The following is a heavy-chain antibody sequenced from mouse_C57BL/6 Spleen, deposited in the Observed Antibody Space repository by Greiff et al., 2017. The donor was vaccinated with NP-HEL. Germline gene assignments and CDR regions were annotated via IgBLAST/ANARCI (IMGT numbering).Heavy chain of an antibody. CDR3: ARKYYGSSKSYWYFDV. D-gene: IGHD1-1*01. V-gene: IGHV1-55*01. CDR2: IYPGSGST. Sequence: VQLQQPGAELVKPGASVKMSCKASGYTFTSYWITWVKQRPGQGLEWIGDIYPGSGSTNYNEKFKSKATLTVDTSSSTAYMQLSSLTSEDSAVYYCARKYYGSSKSYWYFDVWGTGTTVTVSS. J-gene: IGHJ1*03. CDR1: GYTFTSYW.